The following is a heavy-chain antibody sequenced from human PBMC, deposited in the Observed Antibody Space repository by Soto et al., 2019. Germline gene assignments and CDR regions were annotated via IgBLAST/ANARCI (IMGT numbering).Heavy chain of an antibody. J-gene: IGHJ4*02. D-gene: IGHD2-2*01. V-gene: IGHV1-8*02. CDR1: GYTFTSYG. CDR3: ALVPAAMSVDY. Sequence: GASVKVSCKASGYTFTSYGISWVRQAPGQGLEWMGWMNPNSGNTGYAQKFQGRVTMTRNTSISTAYMELSSLRSEDTAVYYCALVPAAMSVDYWGQGTLVTVSS. CDR2: MNPNSGNT.